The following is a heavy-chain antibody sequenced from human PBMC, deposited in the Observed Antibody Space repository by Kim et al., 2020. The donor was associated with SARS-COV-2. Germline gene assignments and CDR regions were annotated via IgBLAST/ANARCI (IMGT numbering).Heavy chain of an antibody. CDR1: GGSISSYY. Sequence: SETLSLTCTVSGGSISSYYWSWIRQPPGKGLEWIGYIYYSGRTNYNPSLKSRVTISVDTSKNQFSLKLSSVTAADTAVYYCARDPIFHYYSSGYPPGGYAFDIWGQGTMVTVSS. CDR2: IYYSGRT. D-gene: IGHD3-22*01. V-gene: IGHV4-59*01. J-gene: IGHJ3*02. CDR3: ARDPIFHYYSSGYPPGGYAFDI.